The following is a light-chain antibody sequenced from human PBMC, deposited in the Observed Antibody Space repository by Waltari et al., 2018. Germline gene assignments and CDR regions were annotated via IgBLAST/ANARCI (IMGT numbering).Light chain of an antibody. CDR2: GAS. V-gene: IGKV3-20*01. CDR1: QSVSRS. Sequence: IVLTQSPGTLSLSPGERVTLSCRASQSVSRSLAWYQQKPGQAPQLLIYGASTRATGIPDRFTGSGSGTDFSLTISSLEPEDFAIYFCQHYVRLPATFGQGTKVEIK. J-gene: IGKJ1*01. CDR3: QHYVRLPAT.